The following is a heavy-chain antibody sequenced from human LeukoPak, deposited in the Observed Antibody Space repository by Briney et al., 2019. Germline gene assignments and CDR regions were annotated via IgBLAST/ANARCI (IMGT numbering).Heavy chain of an antibody. CDR1: GGSFSGYY. Sequence: PSETLSLTCAVYGGSFSGYYWSWIRQPPGKGLEWIGEINHSGSTNYNPSLKSQVTISVDTSKNQFSLKLSSVTAADTAVYYCARGSSGWYHGVVVSYYYGMDVWGQGTTVTVSS. J-gene: IGHJ6*02. D-gene: IGHD6-19*01. V-gene: IGHV4-34*01. CDR3: ARGSSGWYHGVVVSYYYGMDV. CDR2: INHSGST.